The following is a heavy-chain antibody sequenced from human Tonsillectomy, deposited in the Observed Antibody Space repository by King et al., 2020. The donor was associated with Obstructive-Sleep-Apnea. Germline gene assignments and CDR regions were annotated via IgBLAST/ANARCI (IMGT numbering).Heavy chain of an antibody. Sequence: QLQESGPGLVKPSETLYLTCTGSGGSISSYYLRWIRQPPGKGLEWIGYIYYTGSTNYIPSLKSLVTISVDTSKNQFSLKLSAVTAADTAVYYCARDLYSSTNYYYYGMDVWGQGTTVTVSS. CDR3: ARDLYSSTNYYYYGMDV. V-gene: IGHV4-59*01. CDR1: GGSISSYY. CDR2: IYYTGST. D-gene: IGHD6-13*01. J-gene: IGHJ6*02.